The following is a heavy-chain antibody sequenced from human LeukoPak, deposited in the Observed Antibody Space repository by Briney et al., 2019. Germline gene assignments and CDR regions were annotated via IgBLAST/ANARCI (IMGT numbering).Heavy chain of an antibody. CDR2: ISGSGGST. J-gene: IGHJ3*02. CDR1: GFTFSSYA. CDR3: AKNDKSDIHSSGWYGAFDI. Sequence: PGGSLRLSCAASGFTFSSYAMSWVRQAPGKGLEWVSAISGSGGSTYYADSVKGRFTISRDNSKNTLYRQMNSLRAEDTAVYYCAKNDKSDIHSSGWYGAFDIWGQGTMVTVSS. V-gene: IGHV3-23*01. D-gene: IGHD6-19*01.